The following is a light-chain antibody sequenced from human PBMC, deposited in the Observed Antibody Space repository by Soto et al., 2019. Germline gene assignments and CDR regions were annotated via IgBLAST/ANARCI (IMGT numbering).Light chain of an antibody. V-gene: IGKV1-5*01. CDR3: QQYNSYFVYA. CDR1: QRISSW. Sequence: DIQMTQSPSTLSASVGDRVIITCRASQRISSWLAWSQQKPVEAPKLLLYAASSLASGVPSTFRRSGSGTECTLTISSLQPDDFATYYCQQYNSYFVYAFGQGTKLESK. CDR2: AAS. J-gene: IGKJ2*01.